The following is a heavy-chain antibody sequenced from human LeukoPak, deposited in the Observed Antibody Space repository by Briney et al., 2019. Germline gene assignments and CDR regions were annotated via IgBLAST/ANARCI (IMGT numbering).Heavy chain of an antibody. D-gene: IGHD3-3*01. J-gene: IGHJ3*02. CDR2: IYYSGST. Sequence: SETLSLTCTVSGGSISSYYWSWIRQPPGKGLEWIGFIYYSGSTNYNPSLKSRVTISVDTSKNQFSLKLSSVTAADTAVYYCARAGRFLEWLSHYYDSTGDAFDIWGQGTMVTVSS. V-gene: IGHV4-59*01. CDR1: GGSISSYY. CDR3: ARAGRFLEWLSHYYDSTGDAFDI.